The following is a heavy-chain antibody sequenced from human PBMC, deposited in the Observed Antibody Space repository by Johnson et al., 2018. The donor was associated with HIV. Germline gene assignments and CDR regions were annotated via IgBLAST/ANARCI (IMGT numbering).Heavy chain of an antibody. CDR1: AFTFRSYS. Sequence: HVQLVESGGGVVQPGRSLRLSCAASAFTFRSYSMHWVRQAPGKGLEWVAVISYDGSNKYYAASVKGRFTISRDNSKNTLYLQMNSLRAEDTAVYYCARVQWLILDAFDIWGQGTMVTVSS. V-gene: IGHV3-30-3*01. J-gene: IGHJ3*02. CDR2: ISYDGSNK. D-gene: IGHD6-19*01. CDR3: ARVQWLILDAFDI.